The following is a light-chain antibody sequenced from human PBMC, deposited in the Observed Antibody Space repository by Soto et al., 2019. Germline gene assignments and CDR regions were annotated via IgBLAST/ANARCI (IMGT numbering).Light chain of an antibody. V-gene: IGLV2-14*03. CDR2: DVT. CDR1: SSDVGGYKY. Sequence: QSVLTQTASVSGSPGQSITISCTGTSSDVGGYKYVSWYQHYPGKVPKLLIYDVTNRPSGVSDRFSGSKSGNTASLTISGLQAVDEADYYCSSYTSGSSLVVFGGGTKLTVL. J-gene: IGLJ2*01. CDR3: SSYTSGSSLVV.